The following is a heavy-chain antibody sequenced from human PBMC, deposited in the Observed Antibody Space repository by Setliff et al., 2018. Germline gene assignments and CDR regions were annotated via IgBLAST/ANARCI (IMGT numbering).Heavy chain of an antibody. J-gene: IGHJ4*02. CDR3: ARDGAYCSGGSCYSFDY. Sequence: SVKVSCKASGGMSGTYSISWVRQAPGQGLEWMGAIIPIFGTPNYAQKFQDRVTITAGVSTGTAYMELSSLRSDDTAVYYCARDGAYCSGGSCYSFDYWGQGTPVTVSS. V-gene: IGHV1-69*13. CDR2: IIPIFGTP. CDR1: GGMSGTYS. D-gene: IGHD2-15*01.